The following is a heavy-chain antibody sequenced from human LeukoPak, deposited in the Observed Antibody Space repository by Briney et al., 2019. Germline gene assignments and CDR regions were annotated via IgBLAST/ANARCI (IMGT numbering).Heavy chain of an antibody. D-gene: IGHD3-22*01. Sequence: GGSLRLSCAASGFTVSSSYMNWVRQAPGKGLEWVSVIYSGGSTYYAESVKGRFTISRDNSKNTLYLQMNSLRAEDTAVYYCAKEPTYYYDSSGYYLDYWGQGTLVTVSS. J-gene: IGHJ4*02. V-gene: IGHV3-53*01. CDR1: GFTVSSSY. CDR3: AKEPTYYYDSSGYYLDY. CDR2: IYSGGST.